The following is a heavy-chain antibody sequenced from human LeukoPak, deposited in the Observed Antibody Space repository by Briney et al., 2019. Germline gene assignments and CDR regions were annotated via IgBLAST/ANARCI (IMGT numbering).Heavy chain of an antibody. J-gene: IGHJ6*03. CDR1: GYTFTGYY. CDR2: INPNSGGT. V-gene: IGHV1-2*02. CDR3: ARGAKSYYYYHMDV. Sequence: ASVKVSCKASGYTFTGYYMHWVRQAPGQGLEWMGWINPNSGGTNYAQTFQGRVTISRDTSISTAYMDVSRLTSDDTAVYYCARGAKSYYYYHMDVWGKGTTVTVSS.